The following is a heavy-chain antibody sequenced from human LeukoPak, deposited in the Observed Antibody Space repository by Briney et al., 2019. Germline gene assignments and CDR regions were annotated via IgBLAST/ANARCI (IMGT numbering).Heavy chain of an antibody. CDR3: AKDYDTSGCEPDY. CDR1: GFTFSSYA. V-gene: IGHV3-23*01. J-gene: IGHJ4*02. D-gene: IGHD6-19*01. Sequence: GGSLRLSCAASGFTFSSYAMSWVRQAPGKGLEWVSAISGSGGSTYYADSVKGRFTISRDNSKTTMYLQMNSLRAEDTAVYYCAKDYDTSGCEPDYWGQGTLVNVSS. CDR2: ISGSGGST.